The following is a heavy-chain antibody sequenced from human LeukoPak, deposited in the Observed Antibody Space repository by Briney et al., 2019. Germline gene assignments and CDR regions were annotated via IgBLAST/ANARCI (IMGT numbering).Heavy chain of an antibody. V-gene: IGHV4-59*01. Sequence: SETLSLTCTVSGGSISGYYWSWIRQPPGKGLEWIGYIYYSGSTNYNPSLKSRVTISVDTSKNQFSLKLSSVTAADTAVHYCARDRGRGVIDYWGQGTLVTVSS. CDR1: GGSISGYY. CDR2: IYYSGST. D-gene: IGHD3-3*01. J-gene: IGHJ4*02. CDR3: ARDRGRGVIDY.